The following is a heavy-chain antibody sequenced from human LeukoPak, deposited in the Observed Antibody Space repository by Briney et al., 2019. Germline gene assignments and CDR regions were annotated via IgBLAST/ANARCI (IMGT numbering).Heavy chain of an antibody. Sequence: GGSLRLSCAASGFTFSDYYMSWIRQAPGKGLEWVSYISSSGSTLYYADSVKGRITISRDNAQNSLYLQMSRLRAEDTAVYYCAKVIGYDILTGYYGFDYWGQGTLVTVSS. V-gene: IGHV3-11*04. CDR3: AKVIGYDILTGYYGFDY. J-gene: IGHJ4*02. D-gene: IGHD3-9*01. CDR1: GFTFSDYY. CDR2: ISSSGSTL.